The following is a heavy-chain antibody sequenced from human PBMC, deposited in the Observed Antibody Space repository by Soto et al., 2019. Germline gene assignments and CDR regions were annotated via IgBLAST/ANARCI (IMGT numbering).Heavy chain of an antibody. V-gene: IGHV3-23*01. J-gene: IGHJ4*02. Sequence: GWSLRLSCASSVFTFISYAMSWVRQAPGKGLEWVSAISGSGGSTYYADSVKGRFTISRDNSKNTLYLQMNSLRAEDTAVYYCAKDRITMIGGPGYWGQGTLVTVSS. CDR2: ISGSGGST. CDR1: VFTFISYA. CDR3: AKDRITMIGGPGY. D-gene: IGHD3-22*01.